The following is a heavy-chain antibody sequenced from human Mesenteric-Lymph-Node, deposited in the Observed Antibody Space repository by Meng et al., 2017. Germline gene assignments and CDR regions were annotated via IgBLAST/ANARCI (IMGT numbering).Heavy chain of an antibody. Sequence: ASVKVSCKASGYTFTGYYIHWVRQAPGQGLEWMGRVNPDTGAANYAQKFQGRVTMTRDTSSSTAYMELSSLRSDDTAVFYCARDLVNYFDRSGYSEGDYWGQGTLVTVSS. J-gene: IGHJ4*02. CDR2: VNPDTGAA. CDR3: ARDLVNYFDRSGYSEGDY. D-gene: IGHD3-22*01. V-gene: IGHV1-2*06. CDR1: GYTFTGYY.